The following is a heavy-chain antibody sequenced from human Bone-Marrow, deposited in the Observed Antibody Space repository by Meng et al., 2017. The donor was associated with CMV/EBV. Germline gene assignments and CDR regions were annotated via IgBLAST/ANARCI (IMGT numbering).Heavy chain of an antibody. D-gene: IGHD2-15*01. CDR1: GFTFGDYP. V-gene: IGHV3-49*04. CDR3: ASCRSDLSADY. Sequence: GESLKISCRVSGFTFGDYPMSWVRQAPGKGLEWVGFIRSKAYGGTTEYAASVKGRFTISRDDSKSIAYLQMNSLKTEDTAVYYCASCRSDLSADYWGQGTLVTFSS. J-gene: IGHJ4*02. CDR2: IRSKAYGGTT.